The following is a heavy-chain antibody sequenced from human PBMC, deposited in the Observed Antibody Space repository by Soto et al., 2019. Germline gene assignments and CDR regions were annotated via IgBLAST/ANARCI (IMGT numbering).Heavy chain of an antibody. V-gene: IGHV1-18*01. CDR1: GYTFTSYG. Sequence: ASVKVSCKASGYTFTSYGISWVRQAHGQGLEWMGWISAYNGNTNYAQKLQGRVTMTTDTSTSTAYMELRSLRSDDTAVYYCARRPVCCSDFDYWGQGTLVTVSS. CDR2: ISAYNGNT. J-gene: IGHJ4*02. CDR3: ARRPVCCSDFDY. D-gene: IGHD2-15*01.